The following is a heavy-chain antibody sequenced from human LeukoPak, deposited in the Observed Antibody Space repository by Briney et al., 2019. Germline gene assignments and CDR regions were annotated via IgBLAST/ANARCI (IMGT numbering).Heavy chain of an antibody. CDR2: IRSKAYGGTT. Sequence: GGSLRLSCTASGFTFGDYAMSWVRQAPGKGLEWVGFIRSKAYGGTTEYAASVKGRFTISRDDSKSIAYLQMNSLKTEDTAAYYCIAGTVDPNWGQGTLVTVSS. V-gene: IGHV3-49*04. J-gene: IGHJ4*02. D-gene: IGHD4-17*01. CDR3: IAGTVDPN. CDR1: GFTFGDYA.